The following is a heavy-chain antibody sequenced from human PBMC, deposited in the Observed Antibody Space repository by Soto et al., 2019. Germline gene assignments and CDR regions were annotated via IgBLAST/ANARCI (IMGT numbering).Heavy chain of an antibody. V-gene: IGHV3-23*01. CDR1: GFTFSSYA. D-gene: IGHD2-15*01. J-gene: IGHJ3*02. CDR3: AKDPNIVVVVCDAFDI. CDR2: ISGSGGST. Sequence: GGSLRLSCAASGFTFSSYAMSWVRQAPGKGLEWVSAISGSGGSTYYADSVKGRFTISRDNSKNTLYLQMNSLRAEDTAVYYCAKDPNIVVVVCDAFDIWGQGTMVTVSS.